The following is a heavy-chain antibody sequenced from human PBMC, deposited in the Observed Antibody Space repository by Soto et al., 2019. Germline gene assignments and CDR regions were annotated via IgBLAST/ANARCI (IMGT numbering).Heavy chain of an antibody. CDR3: ATCSGPSCHRGREWFDP. CDR1: GYTFSSFG. D-gene: IGHD2-2*01. Sequence: QVQLVQSGAEVKKPGASVKVSCTASGYTFSSFGITWVRQAPGQGLEWMGRISTYNGNTNYAQKLQGRVTMTIDTSTSTAYMELRSLRSDDTAMYYCATCSGPSCHRGREWFDPWGQGTLVTVSA. J-gene: IGHJ5*02. V-gene: IGHV1-18*04. CDR2: ISTYNGNT.